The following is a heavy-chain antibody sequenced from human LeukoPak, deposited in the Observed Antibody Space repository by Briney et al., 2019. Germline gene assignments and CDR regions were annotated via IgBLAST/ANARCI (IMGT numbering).Heavy chain of an antibody. CDR2: ISAYNGNT. J-gene: IGHJ5*02. CDR3: ARDHYSNYVDRFDP. Sequence: ASVKVSFKASGYTFTSYGISWVRQAPGQGLEWMGWISAYNGNTNYAQKLQGRVTMTRDMSTSTVYMELSSLRSEDTAVYYCARDHYSNYVDRFDPWGQGTLVTVSS. V-gene: IGHV1-18*01. CDR1: GYTFTSYG. D-gene: IGHD4-11*01.